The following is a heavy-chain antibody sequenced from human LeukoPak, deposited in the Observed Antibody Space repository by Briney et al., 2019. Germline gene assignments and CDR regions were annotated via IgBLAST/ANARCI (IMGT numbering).Heavy chain of an antibody. CDR3: AKLVDYCEGRTCFTTYYYTDI. CDR1: GFTFSSYA. CDR2: IKQDGSRI. J-gene: IGHJ6*03. Sequence: PGGSLRLSCAASGFTFSSYAMGWVRQAPGKGLEWVADIKQDGSRIYYVDSVKGRFTISRDNDKNSLYLQLNSLRAEDTAVYYCAKLVDYCEGRTCFTTYYYTDIWGKGTTVTVSS. V-gene: IGHV3-7*01. D-gene: IGHD2-21*01.